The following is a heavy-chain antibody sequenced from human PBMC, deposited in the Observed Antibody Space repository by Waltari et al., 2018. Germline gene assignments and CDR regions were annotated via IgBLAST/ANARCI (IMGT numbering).Heavy chain of an antibody. CDR1: GYSISSGYY. CDR2: IYHSGST. J-gene: IGHJ4*02. Sequence: QVQLQESGPGLVKPSETLSLTCAVSGYSISSGYYWGWIRQPPGKGLEWIGSIYHSGSTYYNPSLKSRVTISVDTSKNQFSLKLSSVTAADTAVYYCARVGRGGGDYFDYWGQGTLVTVSS. D-gene: IGHD3-10*01. V-gene: IGHV4-38-2*01. CDR3: ARVGRGGGDYFDY.